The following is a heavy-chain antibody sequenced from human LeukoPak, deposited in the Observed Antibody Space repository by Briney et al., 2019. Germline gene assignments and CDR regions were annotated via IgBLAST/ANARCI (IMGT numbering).Heavy chain of an antibody. Sequence: PGRSLRLSCAASGFTFSSYAMRWVRQAPGKGLEWVAVISYDGSNKYYADSVKGRFTISRDNSKNTLYLQMNSLRAEDTAVSYCASLLFGSGADYYYMDVWGKGTTVTVSS. CDR2: ISYDGSNK. V-gene: IGHV3-30*01. CDR3: ASLLFGSGADYYYMDV. J-gene: IGHJ6*03. CDR1: GFTFSSYA. D-gene: IGHD2-21*01.